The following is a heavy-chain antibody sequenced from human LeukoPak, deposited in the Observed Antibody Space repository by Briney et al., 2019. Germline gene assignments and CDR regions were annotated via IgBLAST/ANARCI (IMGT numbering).Heavy chain of an antibody. CDR2: IYYSGNT. V-gene: IGHV4-39*01. Sequence: SETLSLTCTVSGGSISSSSYYWGWIRQPPGKGLEWIGSIYYSGNTYYNPSLKSRVTISVDTSKNQFSLKLSSVTAADTAVYYCARLYTPRVTSAFDIWGQGTMVTVSS. D-gene: IGHD2-15*01. CDR3: ARLYTPRVTSAFDI. J-gene: IGHJ3*02. CDR1: GGSISSSSYY.